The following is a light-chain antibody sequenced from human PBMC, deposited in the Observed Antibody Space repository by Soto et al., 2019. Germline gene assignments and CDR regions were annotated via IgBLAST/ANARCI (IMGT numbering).Light chain of an antibody. V-gene: IGKV3-15*01. CDR2: GAS. CDR1: QNVNNN. J-gene: IGKJ1*01. Sequence: ILMTQSPATLSVSPGERATLSCRASQNVNNNLAWYQQRPGQAPRLLIYGASTRGTGIPARFSGSGSGTEFTLPISSLQSEDFAVYYCQQYNNWPRTFGQGTKVEIK. CDR3: QQYNNWPRT.